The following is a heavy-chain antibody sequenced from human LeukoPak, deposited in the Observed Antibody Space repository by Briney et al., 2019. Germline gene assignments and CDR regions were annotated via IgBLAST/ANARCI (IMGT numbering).Heavy chain of an antibody. CDR3: ARELEWLLYSHYYYYMDV. V-gene: IGHV1-69*05. CDR2: IIPIFGTA. Sequence: SSVKVSCKASGGTFSSYAISWVRQAPGQGLEWMGRIIPIFGTANYAQKFQGRVTITTDESTSTAYMELSSLRSEDTAVYYCARELEWLLYSHYYYYMDVWGKGTTVTVSS. D-gene: IGHD3-3*01. CDR1: GGTFSSYA. J-gene: IGHJ6*03.